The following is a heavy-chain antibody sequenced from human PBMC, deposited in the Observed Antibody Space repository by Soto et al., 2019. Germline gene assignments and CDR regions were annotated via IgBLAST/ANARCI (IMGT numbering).Heavy chain of an antibody. CDR1: GDSINNSHW. V-gene: IGHV4-4*02. Sequence: SETLSLTCAVSGDSINNSHWWSWVRQTPGKGLEWIGETYHSGTTNYNPSLKARVTISIDKSKNQFSLKMNSVTAADTAVYYCAREVNSSPARGPNWFDPWGQGTLVTVSS. D-gene: IGHD6-13*01. CDR3: AREVNSSPARGPNWFDP. CDR2: TYHSGTT. J-gene: IGHJ5*02.